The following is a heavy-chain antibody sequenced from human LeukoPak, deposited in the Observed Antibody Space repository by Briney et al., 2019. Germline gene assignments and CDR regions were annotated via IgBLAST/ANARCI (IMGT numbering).Heavy chain of an antibody. CDR2: INPSGGST. D-gene: IGHD2-8*01. CDR1: GYTFTSYY. Sequence: ASVKVSCKASGYTFTSYYMHWVRQAPGQGLEWMGIINPSGGSTSYAQKFQGRVTMTRDMSTSTDYMELRSLRSDDTAVYYCARHGCTNGVCYPILSYWGQGTLVTVSS. CDR3: ARHGCTNGVCYPILSY. V-gene: IGHV1-46*01. J-gene: IGHJ4*02.